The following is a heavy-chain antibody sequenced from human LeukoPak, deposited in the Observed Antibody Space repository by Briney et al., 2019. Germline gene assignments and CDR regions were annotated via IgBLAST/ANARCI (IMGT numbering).Heavy chain of an antibody. CDR3: ARDRYYYDSRGEFDY. D-gene: IGHD3-22*01. Sequence: PGGSLRLSCAASGLTFSSCNMNWVRQAPGKGLEWVSYISSSSSTIYYADSVKGRFTISRDNAKNSLYLQMNGLRDEDTAVYYCARDRYYYDSRGEFDYWGQGTLVTVSS. CDR1: GLTFSSCN. CDR2: ISSSSSTI. V-gene: IGHV3-48*02. J-gene: IGHJ4*02.